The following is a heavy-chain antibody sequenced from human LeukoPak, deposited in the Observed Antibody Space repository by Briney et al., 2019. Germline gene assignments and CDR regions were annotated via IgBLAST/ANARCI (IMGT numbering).Heavy chain of an antibody. D-gene: IGHD6-13*01. CDR1: GVSISSYY. Sequence: SETLSLTCTVSGVSISSYYWSWIRQPAGKGLEWIGRIYTSGSTNYNPSLKSRVTISVDTSKNQFSLKLSSVTAADTAVYYCARELKAGRVDYWGQGTLVTVSS. V-gene: IGHV4-4*07. CDR3: ARELKAGRVDY. J-gene: IGHJ4*02. CDR2: IYTSGST.